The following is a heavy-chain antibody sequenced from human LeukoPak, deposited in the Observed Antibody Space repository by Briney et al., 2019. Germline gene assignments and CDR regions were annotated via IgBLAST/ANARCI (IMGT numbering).Heavy chain of an antibody. Sequence: PGGSLRLSCAASGFTFSSYAMSWVRQAPVKGLEWVSAISASGGSTYYADSVKGRFTISRDNSQNTLYLQVNSLRAEDTAVYYCAKGLVPAAIRVVDYWGQGTLVTVSS. CDR3: AKGLVPAAIRVVDY. CDR1: GFTFSSYA. D-gene: IGHD2-2*01. J-gene: IGHJ4*02. V-gene: IGHV3-23*01. CDR2: ISASGGST.